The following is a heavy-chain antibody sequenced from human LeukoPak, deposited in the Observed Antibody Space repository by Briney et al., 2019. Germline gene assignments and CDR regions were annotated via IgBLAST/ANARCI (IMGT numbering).Heavy chain of an antibody. CDR3: AREFDYCSGGSCLDY. D-gene: IGHD2-15*01. CDR2: ISSSSSYM. V-gene: IGHV3-21*01. Sequence: GGSLRLSCAASGFTFSSYSMNWVRQAPGKGLEWVSSISSSSSYMYYADSVKGRFTISRDNAKNSLYLQMNSLRAEDTAVYYCAREFDYCSGGSCLDYWGQGTLVTVSS. CDR1: GFTFSSYS. J-gene: IGHJ4*02.